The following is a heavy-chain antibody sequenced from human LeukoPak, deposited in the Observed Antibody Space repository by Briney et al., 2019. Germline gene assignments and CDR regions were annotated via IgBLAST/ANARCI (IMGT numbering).Heavy chain of an antibody. D-gene: IGHD1-26*01. CDR3: ARDPGRGGSYFDY. CDR2: INEDGSEK. J-gene: IGHJ4*02. V-gene: IGHV3-7*01. CDR1: GFTFTTYW. Sequence: PGGPLRLSCAASGFTFTTYWMTWVRQAPGKGLEWVACINEDGSEKYYVGSVKGRFTISRDNAKNSLYLQMNNLRAEDTAVYYCARDPGRGGSYFDYWGQGTLVTVSS.